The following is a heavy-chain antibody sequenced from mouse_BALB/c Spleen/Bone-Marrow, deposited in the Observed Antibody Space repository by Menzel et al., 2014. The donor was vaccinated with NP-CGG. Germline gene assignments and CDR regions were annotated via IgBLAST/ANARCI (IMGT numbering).Heavy chain of an antibody. CDR3: ARWGNYGDYAMDY. CDR1: GYTFTSYY. Sequence: VKLQESGPELVKPGASVRISCKASGYTFTSYYIHWVKQRPGQGLEWIGWIYPGNVNTKYNEKLKGKATLTADKSSSTAYMQLSSLTSEDSAVYFCARWGNYGDYAMDYWGQGTSVTVSS. V-gene: IGHV1S56*01. J-gene: IGHJ4*01. CDR2: IYPGNVNT. D-gene: IGHD2-1*01.